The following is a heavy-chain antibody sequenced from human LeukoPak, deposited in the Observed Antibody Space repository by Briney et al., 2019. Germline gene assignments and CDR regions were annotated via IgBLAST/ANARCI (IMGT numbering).Heavy chain of an antibody. D-gene: IGHD6-6*01. Sequence: ASVKVSCKASGYTFTSYDISWVRQAPGQGLEWMGWISTYNDNTHYAQKLQGRVTMTTDTSTSTVYMELKSLRSDDTAVYYCARIQSRIIATRPGNPAFDYWGRGTLVTVSS. CDR2: ISTYNDNT. V-gene: IGHV1-18*01. CDR1: GYTFTSYD. J-gene: IGHJ4*02. CDR3: ARIQSRIIATRPGNPAFDY.